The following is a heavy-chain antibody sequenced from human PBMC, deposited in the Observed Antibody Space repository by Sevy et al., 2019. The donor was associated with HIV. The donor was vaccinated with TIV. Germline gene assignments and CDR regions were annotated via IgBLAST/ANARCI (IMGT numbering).Heavy chain of an antibody. V-gene: IGHV3-11*01. D-gene: IGHD2-2*01. CDR3: ARDHVVVEPLANYGMDV. J-gene: IGHJ6*02. Sequence: GGSLRLSCAASGFTFSDYYMSWIRQAPGKGLEWVSYISSSGSTIYYADSVKGRFTISRDNAKNSLYLQMNSLTAEDTAVYYCARDHVVVEPLANYGMDVWGQGTTVTVSS. CDR2: ISSSGSTI. CDR1: GFTFSDYY.